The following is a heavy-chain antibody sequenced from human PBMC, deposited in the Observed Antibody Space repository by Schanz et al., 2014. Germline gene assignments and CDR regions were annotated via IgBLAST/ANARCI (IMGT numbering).Heavy chain of an antibody. V-gene: IGHV1-3*01. D-gene: IGHD6-13*01. CDR3: ASSGAGYSSSWDFDY. CDR2: INVGNGNM. CDR1: GYTFTSDS. J-gene: IGHJ4*02. Sequence: QVQLVQSGAEVKKPGASVKVSCKASGYTFTSDSMHWVRQAPGQGLEWMGWINVGNGNMKYSQKFQCRVTITGETSASTAYMELTSLRSEDTAVYYCASSGAGYSSSWDFDYSGECALISVSS.